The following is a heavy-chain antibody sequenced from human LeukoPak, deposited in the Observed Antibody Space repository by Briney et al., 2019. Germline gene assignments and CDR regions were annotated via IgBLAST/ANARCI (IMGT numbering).Heavy chain of an antibody. Sequence: QPGRSLRLSCAGSGFTFRSYAMHWVRQAPGKGLEWVSAISGSGGSTYYADSVKGRFTISRDNSKNTLYLQMNSLRAEDTAVYYCAKAGLYYDSSGYYDEYHFDYWGQGTLVTVSS. D-gene: IGHD3-22*01. J-gene: IGHJ4*02. CDR3: AKAGLYYDSSGYYDEYHFDY. CDR2: ISGSGGST. V-gene: IGHV3-23*01. CDR1: GFTFRSYA.